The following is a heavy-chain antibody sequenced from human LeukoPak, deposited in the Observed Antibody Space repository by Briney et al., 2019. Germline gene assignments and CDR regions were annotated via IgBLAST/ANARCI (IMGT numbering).Heavy chain of an antibody. CDR3: ARDLPTTGWFDY. CDR1: GYTFTGYY. CDR2: INPNSGGT. D-gene: IGHD4-17*01. Sequence: ASVKVSCKASGYTFTGYYMHWVRQAPGQGLEWMGWINPNSGGTNYAQKFQGRVTMTRDTSISTAYMELSRLRSDDTAVYYCARDLPTTGWFDYWGQGTLVTVSS. J-gene: IGHJ4*02. V-gene: IGHV1-2*02.